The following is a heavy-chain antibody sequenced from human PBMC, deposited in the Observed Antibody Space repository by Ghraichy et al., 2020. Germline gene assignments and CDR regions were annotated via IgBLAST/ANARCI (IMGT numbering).Heavy chain of an antibody. D-gene: IGHD2-21*01. V-gene: IGHV3-21*01. CDR3: ARDVGVIWAFDI. CDR1: GFTFSSFR. J-gene: IGHJ3*02. CDR2: IRSGSEYI. Sequence: GGSLRVSCAASGFTFSSFRMAWVRQAPGKGLEWVSSIRSGSEYIYSADSVKGRFTISRDNANKVLYLQMNSLRAEDTAVYYCARDVGVIWAFDIWGQGTLVSVSS.